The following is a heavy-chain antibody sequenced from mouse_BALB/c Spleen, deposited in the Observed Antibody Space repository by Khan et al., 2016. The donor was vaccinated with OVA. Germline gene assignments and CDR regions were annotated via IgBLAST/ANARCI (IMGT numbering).Heavy chain of an antibody. D-gene: IGHD1-1*01. CDR3: ARSKYYGSSLYSMDY. V-gene: IGHV1S41*01. J-gene: IGHJ4*01. CDR2: IGPGSGNT. Sequence: DLVKPGASVKLSCKASGYTFTSYWINWIKQRPGQGLEWVGHIGPGSGNTYYNEIFKGKATLTVDTSSSTAYIQLSSLSSEDSAVYVCARSKYYGSSLYSMDYWGQGTSVTVSS. CDR1: GYTFTSYW.